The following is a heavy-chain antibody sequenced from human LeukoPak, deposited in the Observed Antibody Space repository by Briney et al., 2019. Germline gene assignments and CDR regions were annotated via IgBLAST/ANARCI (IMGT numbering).Heavy chain of an antibody. J-gene: IGHJ6*03. D-gene: IGHD2-8*01. CDR1: GYTFTSYG. CDR3: ARSGVMVYALKGYYYYHMDV. Sequence: GASVTVSCTASGYTFTSYGISWVRQAPGLGLEWMGWISDYNGDTKYSQNLQGRVTMTTDTSTSTAYMELRSLRSDDTAVYYCARSGVMVYALKGYYYYHMDVWGKGTSVTVSS. CDR2: ISDYNGDT. V-gene: IGHV1-18*01.